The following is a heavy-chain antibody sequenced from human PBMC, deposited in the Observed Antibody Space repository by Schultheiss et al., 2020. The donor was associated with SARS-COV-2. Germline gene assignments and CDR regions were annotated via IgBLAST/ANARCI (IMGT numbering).Heavy chain of an antibody. V-gene: IGHV3-21*01. J-gene: IGHJ4*02. CDR2: ISSSSSYI. Sequence: LSLTCAVYGGSFSGYYWSWVRQAPGKGLEWVSSISSSSSYIYYADSVKGRFTISRDNSKNTLYLQMNSLRAEDTAVYYCARENDCSGGSCYRGYFDSWGQGTLVTVSS. D-gene: IGHD2-15*01. CDR1: GGSFSGYY. CDR3: ARENDCSGGSCYRGYFDS.